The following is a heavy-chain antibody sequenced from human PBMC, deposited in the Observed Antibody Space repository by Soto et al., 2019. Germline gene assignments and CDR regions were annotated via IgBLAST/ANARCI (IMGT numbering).Heavy chain of an antibody. V-gene: IGHV1-3*05. CDR3: ARDPSYYRMDV. CDR1: GYTFTSYA. J-gene: IGHJ6*02. Sequence: QVQLVQSGAEEKKPGASVKVSCKASGYTFTSYAMHWVRQAPGQRLEWMGWINAGNGNTKYSQKFQGRVTITRDTPASTAYMELSSLRSVDTTVYHCARDPSYYRMDVWGQGTTATVSS. CDR2: INAGNGNT.